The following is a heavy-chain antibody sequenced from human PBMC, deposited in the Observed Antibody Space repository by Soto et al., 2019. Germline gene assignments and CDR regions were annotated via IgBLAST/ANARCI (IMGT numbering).Heavy chain of an antibody. D-gene: IGHD1-26*01. CDR1: GFTFSSYG. CDR3: AKDLPEAIVGPGGFDY. CDR2: ISYDGSNK. V-gene: IGHV3-30*18. Sequence: PGGSLRLSCAASGFTFSSYGMHWVRQAPGKGLEWVAVISYDGSNKYYADSVKGRFTISRDNSKNTLYLQMNSLRAEDTAVYYCAKDLPEAIVGPGGFDYWGQGTLVTVSS. J-gene: IGHJ4*02.